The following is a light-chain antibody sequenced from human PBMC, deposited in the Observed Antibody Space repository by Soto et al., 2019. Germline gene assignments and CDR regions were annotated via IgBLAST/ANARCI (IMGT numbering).Light chain of an antibody. J-gene: IGLJ1*01. CDR1: SSDVGAYNY. CDR3: SSYTSSRTIV. CDR2: EVS. V-gene: IGLV2-14*01. Sequence: LTQPASVSGSPGQSITISCTGTSSDVGAYNYVSWYQQHPGKAPKLMIYEVSNRPSGVSHRFSGSKSDNTASLTISGLQTDDEADYYCSSYTSSRTIVFGTGTKVTVL.